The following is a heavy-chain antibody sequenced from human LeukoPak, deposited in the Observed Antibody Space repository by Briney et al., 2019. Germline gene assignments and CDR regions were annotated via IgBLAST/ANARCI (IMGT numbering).Heavy chain of an antibody. CDR1: GFSISSYW. CDR2: IYRDGSTS. Sequence: AGSLTLSCAASGFSISSYWMHWVRQAPGKGLVWVSRIYRDGSTSTYAASMKGLITIPSDNANNTLYLQMNMLRAEATAVYYAARDVTGPLDSWGQGALVTVSS. V-gene: IGHV3-74*01. D-gene: IGHD2/OR15-2a*01. J-gene: IGHJ4*02. CDR3: ARDVTGPLDS.